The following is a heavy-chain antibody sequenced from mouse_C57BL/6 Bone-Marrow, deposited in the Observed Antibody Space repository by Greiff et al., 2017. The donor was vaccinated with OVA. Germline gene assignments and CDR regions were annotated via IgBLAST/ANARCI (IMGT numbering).Heavy chain of an antibody. CDR1: GYTFTDYY. V-gene: IGHV1-26*01. CDR3: AISPCYYYGSSYGYAMDD. CDR2: INPNNGGT. J-gene: IGHJ4*01. Sequence: VQLQQSGPELVKPGASVKISCKASGYTFTDYYMNWVKQSHGKSLEWIGDINPNNGGTSYNQKFKGKATLTVDKSSSTAYLELRSLTSVDSAVYYCAISPCYYYGSSYGYAMDDWGQGTSVTVSS. D-gene: IGHD1-1*01.